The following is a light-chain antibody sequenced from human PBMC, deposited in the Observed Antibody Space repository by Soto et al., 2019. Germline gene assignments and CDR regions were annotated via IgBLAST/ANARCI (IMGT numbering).Light chain of an antibody. CDR2: DVN. J-gene: IGLJ1*01. CDR3: SSYTSSTTPYV. V-gene: IGLV2-14*03. Sequence: QSVLTQPASVSVSPGQSITISCTGTSGDVGGYDSVSWYQQHPGKAPKLIIYDVNNRPSGVSHRFSGSKSGNTASLTISGLQAEDEADFYCSSYTSSTTPYVFGTGTKVTVL. CDR1: SGDVGGYDS.